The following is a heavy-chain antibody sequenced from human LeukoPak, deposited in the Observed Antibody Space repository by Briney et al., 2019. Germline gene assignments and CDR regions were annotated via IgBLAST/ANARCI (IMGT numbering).Heavy chain of an antibody. V-gene: IGHV1-2*02. D-gene: IGHD1-26*01. CDR2: INPNSGGT. J-gene: IGHJ4*02. Sequence: ASVKVSCEASGYTFTSYGISWVRQAPGQGLEWMGWINPNSGGTNYAQKFQGRVTMTRDTSISTAYMELSRLRSDDTAVYYCASRAEVGATTHDYWGQGTLVTVSS. CDR1: GYTFTSYG. CDR3: ASRAEVGATTHDY.